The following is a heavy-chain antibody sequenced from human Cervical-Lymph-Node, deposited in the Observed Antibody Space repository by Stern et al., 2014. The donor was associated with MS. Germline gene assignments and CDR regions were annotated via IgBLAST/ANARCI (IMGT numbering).Heavy chain of an antibody. CDR2: INPNTGGT. CDR3: AIDQRGITIFGVVTDYYYLGMDV. J-gene: IGHJ6*02. D-gene: IGHD3-3*01. V-gene: IGHV1-2*02. CDR1: GYIFTGYY. Sequence: QVQLVQSGAEVKKPGASVKVSCKTSGYIFTGYYIHWVRQAPGQGLEWLARINPNTGGTKYAQKFQCRVTMSRDTSISTAYVELSSLTSDDTAVYYCAIDQRGITIFGVVTDYYYLGMDVWGQGTTVTVSS.